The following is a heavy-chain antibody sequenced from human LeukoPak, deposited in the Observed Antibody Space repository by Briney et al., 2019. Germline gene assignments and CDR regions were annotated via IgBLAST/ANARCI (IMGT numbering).Heavy chain of an antibody. CDR2: IYYSGST. CDR1: GGSISSGSYY. V-gene: IGHV4-61*10. Sequence: PSQTLSLTCTVSGGSISSGSYYWSWIRQPAGKGLEWIGYIYYSGSTNYNPSLKSRVTISVDTSKNQFSLKLSSVTAADTAVYYCARAFTVTVDYWGQGTLVTVSS. CDR3: ARAFTVTVDY. J-gene: IGHJ4*02. D-gene: IGHD4-17*01.